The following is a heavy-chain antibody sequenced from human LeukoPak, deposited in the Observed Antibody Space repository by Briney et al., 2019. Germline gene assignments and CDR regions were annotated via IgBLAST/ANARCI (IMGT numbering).Heavy chain of an antibody. CDR2: INPNSGGT. Sequence: GASVKVSCKASGYTFTGYYMHWVRQAPGQGLEWMGWINPNSGGTNYAQKFQGWVTMTRDTSISTAYMELSSLRSEDTAVYYCARDSFPTYYYDSSGYPPPDAFDIWGQGTMVTVSS. V-gene: IGHV1-2*04. CDR1: GYTFTGYY. CDR3: ARDSFPTYYYDSSGYPPPDAFDI. J-gene: IGHJ3*02. D-gene: IGHD3-22*01.